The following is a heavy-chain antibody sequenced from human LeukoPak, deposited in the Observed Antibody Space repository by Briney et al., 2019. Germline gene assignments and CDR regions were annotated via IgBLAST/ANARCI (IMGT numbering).Heavy chain of an antibody. V-gene: IGHV1-18*01. CDR1: GYTFTSYG. CDR3: ARLWFGELSYYYYGMDV. CDR2: ISAYNGNT. Sequence: ASVKVSCKASGYTFTSYGISWARQAPGQGLEWMGWISAYNGNTNYAQKLQGRVTMTTDTSTSTAYMELRSLRSDDTAVYYCARLWFGELSYYYYGMDVWGQGTTVTVSS. D-gene: IGHD3-10*01. J-gene: IGHJ6*02.